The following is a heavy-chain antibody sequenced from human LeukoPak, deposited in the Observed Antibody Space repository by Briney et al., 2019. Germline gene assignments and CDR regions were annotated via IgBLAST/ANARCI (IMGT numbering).Heavy chain of an antibody. CDR2: IGSSSSYI. CDR1: GFTFSSYS. CDR3: ASLYGFDY. J-gene: IGHJ4*02. V-gene: IGHV3-21*01. D-gene: IGHD2-8*01. Sequence: GGSLRLSCAASGFTFSSYSMNWVRQAPGKGLEWVSSIGSSSSYIYYADSVKGRFTISRDNAKNSLYLQMNSLRAEDTAVYYCASLYGFDYWGQGTLVTVSS.